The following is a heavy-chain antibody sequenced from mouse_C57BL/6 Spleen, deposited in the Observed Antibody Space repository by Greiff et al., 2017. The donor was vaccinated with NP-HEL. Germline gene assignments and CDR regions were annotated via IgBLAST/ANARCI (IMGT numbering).Heavy chain of an antibody. D-gene: IGHD4-1*01. Sequence: ESGPGLVKPSQSLSLTCSVTGYSITSGYYWNWIRQFPGNKLEWMGYISYDGSNNYNPSLKNRISITRDTSKNQFFLKLNSVTTEDTATYYCARDLALGYWGQGTTLTVSS. CDR2: ISYDGSN. V-gene: IGHV3-6*01. CDR1: GYSITSGYY. CDR3: ARDLALGY. J-gene: IGHJ2*01.